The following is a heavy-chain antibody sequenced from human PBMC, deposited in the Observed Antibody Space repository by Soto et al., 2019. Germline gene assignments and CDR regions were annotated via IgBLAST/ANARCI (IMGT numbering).Heavy chain of an antibody. CDR1: GGMTRRYF. D-gene: IGHD5-12*01. J-gene: IGHJ6*01. CDR2: IYSSGNT. V-gene: IGHV4-59*01. CDR3: ARVSLIDGHHSGHSVFAI. Sequence: SGSGGMTRRYFWHGCRQPLGKKLEWIGYIYSSGNTKYNPSLKSGVTMTVDMSQNQISLSLTSVTAEDTDVYYCARVSLIDGHHSGHSVFAISGQ.